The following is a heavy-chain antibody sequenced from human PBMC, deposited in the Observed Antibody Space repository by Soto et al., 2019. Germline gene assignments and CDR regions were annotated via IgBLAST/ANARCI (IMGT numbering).Heavy chain of an antibody. J-gene: IGHJ6*03. CDR1: GESFSGYY. CDR2: IKDSGST. CDR3: AKGGRFPEARYYFLDV. D-gene: IGHD3-3*01. V-gene: IGHV4-34*01. Sequence: QVQLQQRGAGLLKPSETLSLTCVVDGESFSGYYWTWIRQPPGKGLEWIGEIKDSGSTNHKPSLKSRVTMSIDTSKHPFSLNLRSVTAADTGVYYCAKGGRFPEARYYFLDVWGNGTTVTVSS.